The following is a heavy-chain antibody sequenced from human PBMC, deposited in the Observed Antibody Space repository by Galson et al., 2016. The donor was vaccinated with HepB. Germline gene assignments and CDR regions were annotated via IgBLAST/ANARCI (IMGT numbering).Heavy chain of an antibody. V-gene: IGHV5-51*01. CDR3: ARQAGYYSPGYFDY. Sequence: QSGAEVTKPGESLKISCKGSGSSFTSYWIGWVRQMPGKGLEWMGTIYPGDSETRYSPSFQGQVTISADKSINTAYLQWSSLKASDTAMYYCARQAGYYSPGYFDYWGQGTLVTVSS. J-gene: IGHJ4*02. CDR1: GSSFTSYW. D-gene: IGHD3-9*01. CDR2: IYPGDSET.